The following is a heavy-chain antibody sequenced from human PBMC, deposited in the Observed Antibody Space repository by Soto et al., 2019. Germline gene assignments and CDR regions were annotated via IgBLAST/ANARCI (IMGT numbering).Heavy chain of an antibody. Sequence: PSETLSLTCTVSGDSVSSGDYYWTWIRQPPGKGLEWVGHIYFSGRTNYIPSLESRVTISLDTSKNQFSLKLTSVTAADTAVYYCARVPIDTYMIYWSDPWGQGTPVTVSS. J-gene: IGHJ5*02. CDR3: ARVPIDTYMIYWSDP. CDR2: IYFSGRT. D-gene: IGHD3-16*01. CDR1: GDSVSSGDYY. V-gene: IGHV4-61*08.